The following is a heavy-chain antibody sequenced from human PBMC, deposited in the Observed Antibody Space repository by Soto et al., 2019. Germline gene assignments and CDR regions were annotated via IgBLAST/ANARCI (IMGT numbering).Heavy chain of an antibody. CDR2: ISAYNGNT. Sequence: ASVKVSCKASGYTFTGYYMHWVRQAPGQGLEWMGWISAYNGNTNYAQKLQGRVTMTTDTSTSTAYMELRSLRSDDTAVYYCTRDVFGGKQPFDYWGPGTLVTVSS. J-gene: IGHJ4*02. D-gene: IGHD6-13*01. CDR1: GYTFTGYY. CDR3: TRDVFGGKQPFDY. V-gene: IGHV1-18*04.